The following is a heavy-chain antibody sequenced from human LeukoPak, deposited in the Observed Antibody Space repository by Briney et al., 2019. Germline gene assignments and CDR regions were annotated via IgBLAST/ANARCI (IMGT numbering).Heavy chain of an antibody. D-gene: IGHD6-13*01. V-gene: IGHV3-48*01. CDR1: GFAFSSYS. J-gene: IGHJ6*02. CDR2: IHRSGSPT. Sequence: PGGSLRLSCAASGFAFSSYSMNWVRQAPGKGLECISYIHRSGSPTYYSDSVKGRFTISRDNSKNTLYLQMNSLRAEDTAVYYCARGATVIAAAGEEAVGFYYYYYGMDVWGQGTTVTVSS. CDR3: ARGATVIAAAGEEAVGFYYYYYGMDV.